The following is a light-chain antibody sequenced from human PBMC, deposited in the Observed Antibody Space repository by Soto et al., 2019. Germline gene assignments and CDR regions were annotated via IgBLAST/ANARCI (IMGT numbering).Light chain of an antibody. J-gene: IGKJ4*01. CDR1: QSVSSY. CDR2: AAS. Sequence: IVLTQSPATLSLFPGERATLSCRASQSVSSYLAWYQQKPGQAPRLLMSAASNRATGIPARFTGSGPGTDFTLTISSLEPEDFAVYYCQHRSHFGGGTKVEIK. V-gene: IGKV3-11*01. CDR3: QHRSH.